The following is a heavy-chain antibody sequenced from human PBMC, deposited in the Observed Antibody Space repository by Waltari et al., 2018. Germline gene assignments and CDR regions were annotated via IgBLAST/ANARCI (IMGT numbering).Heavy chain of an antibody. V-gene: IGHV3-7*03. CDR2: IMQDGNEK. CDR1: GFTFGIYC. D-gene: IGHD6-13*01. Sequence: EVQLVESGGGLVQPGGSLRLSCAASGFTFGIYCGAWVGHAPGKGVEGVANIMQDGNEKYYVESVKGRFTISVDTAKNSLFLKLNSLSAEDTAVYYCASWGMGGRRIAADDHWGQGTQVTVSS. J-gene: IGHJ4*02. CDR3: ASWGMGGRRIAADDH.